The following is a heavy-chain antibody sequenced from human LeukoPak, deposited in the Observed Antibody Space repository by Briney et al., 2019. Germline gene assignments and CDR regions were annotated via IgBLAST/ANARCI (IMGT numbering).Heavy chain of an antibody. Sequence: ASVKVSCKASGYSFTSYGFNWVRQAPGQGLEWRGWMSAYNGKTNYAHSLQGRVTVTADTSTSTAYMELRSLRSEDTAVYYCARGMGYSYGHPQGAFDIWGQGTMVTVSS. D-gene: IGHD5-18*01. J-gene: IGHJ3*02. CDR2: MSAYNGKT. CDR3: ARGMGYSYGHPQGAFDI. V-gene: IGHV1-18*01. CDR1: GYSFTSYG.